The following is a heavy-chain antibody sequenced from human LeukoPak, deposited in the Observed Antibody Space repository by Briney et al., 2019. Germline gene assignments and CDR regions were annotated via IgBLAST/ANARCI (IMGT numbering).Heavy chain of an antibody. J-gene: IGHJ4*02. CDR1: GFTFSNYV. CDR2: ISGTGAAT. CDR3: GKTTTGYSSGRNPAWPVDY. D-gene: IGHD6-19*01. V-gene: IGHV3-23*01. Sequence: GGSLRLSCVASGFTFSNYVMNWVRQAPGKGLEWVSAISGTGAATYYADSVKGRFTISKDNSKNTLYLQINSLEVEDTAVYYCGKTTTGYSSGRNPAWPVDYWGRGTLVTVSS.